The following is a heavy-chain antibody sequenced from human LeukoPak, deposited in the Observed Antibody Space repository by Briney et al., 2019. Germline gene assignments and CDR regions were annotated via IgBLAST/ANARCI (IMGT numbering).Heavy chain of an antibody. CDR1: GFTFRDYW. D-gene: IGHD1-26*01. CDR3: AREVGAIDY. V-gene: IGHV3-48*01. J-gene: IGHJ4*02. CDR2: ISSGSNTI. Sequence: GGSLRLSCAASGFTFRDYWMSWVRQAPGKGLEWVSYISSGSNTIYYADSVKGRFTISRDNAKNSLYLQMNSLRAEDTAVYYCAREVGAIDYWGQGTLVTVSS.